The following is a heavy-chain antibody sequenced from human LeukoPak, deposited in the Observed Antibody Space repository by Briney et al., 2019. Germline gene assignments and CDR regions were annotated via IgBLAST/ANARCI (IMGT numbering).Heavy chain of an antibody. J-gene: IGHJ4*02. Sequence: GGSLRLSCAASGFTFSSYAMSWVRQAPGKGLEWVSAISGSGGSTYYADSVKGRFTISRDNSKNTLYLQMNSLRAEDMAVYYCAKDPAVTTPEYYFDYWGQGTLVTVSS. V-gene: IGHV3-23*01. CDR2: ISGSGGST. D-gene: IGHD4-11*01. CDR3: AKDPAVTTPEYYFDY. CDR1: GFTFSSYA.